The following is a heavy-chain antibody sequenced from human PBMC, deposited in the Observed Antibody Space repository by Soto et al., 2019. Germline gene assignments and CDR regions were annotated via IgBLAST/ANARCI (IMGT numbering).Heavy chain of an antibody. Sequence: AASVKVSCKTSGDTFTDSSMRWVRQAPGQGLEWMGWINLNSGDTNYAEKFRGRVTMTRDTSIITAYMELTRLKSDDTAVYYCARDLGGYDLYGPDTWGQGTLVTVSS. D-gene: IGHD5-12*01. CDR3: ARDLGGYDLYGPDT. J-gene: IGHJ5*02. CDR1: GDTFTDSS. CDR2: INLNSGDT. V-gene: IGHV1-2*02.